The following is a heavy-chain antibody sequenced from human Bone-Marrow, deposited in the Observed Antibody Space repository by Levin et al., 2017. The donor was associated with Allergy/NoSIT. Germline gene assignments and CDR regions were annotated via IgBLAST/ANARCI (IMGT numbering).Heavy chain of an antibody. D-gene: IGHD3-9*01. Sequence: SETLSLTCTVSGGSISSSSYYWGWIRQPPGKGLEWIGSIYYSGSTYYNPSLKSRVTISVDTSKNQFSLKLSSVTAADTAVYYCARQDSGILTGYGFDYWGQGTLVTVSS. CDR1: GGSISSSSYY. CDR2: IYYSGST. V-gene: IGHV4-39*01. J-gene: IGHJ4*02. CDR3: ARQDSGILTGYGFDY.